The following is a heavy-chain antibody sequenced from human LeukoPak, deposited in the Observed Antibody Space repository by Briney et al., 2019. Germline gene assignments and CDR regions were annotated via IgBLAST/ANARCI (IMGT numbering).Heavy chain of an antibody. J-gene: IGHJ4*02. Sequence: GGSLRLSCAASGFTFTNHGMSWVRQAPGKGPEWVSGISGSGGRTHYADSVKGRFTISRDNSRNTLYLQMNSLRAEDTAVYYCAKDLTWSGNPYYSDYWGQGTLVTVSS. D-gene: IGHD3-3*01. CDR2: ISGSGGRT. CDR1: GFTFTNHG. V-gene: IGHV3-23*01. CDR3: AKDLTWSGNPYYSDY.